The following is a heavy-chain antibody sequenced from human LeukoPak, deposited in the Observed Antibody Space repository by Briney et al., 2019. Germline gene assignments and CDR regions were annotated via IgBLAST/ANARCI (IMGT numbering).Heavy chain of an antibody. Sequence: PGGSLRLSCAASGDTFSSYAMSWVRQAPGKGLEWVSAISGSGGSTYYADSVKGRFTISRDNSKNTLYVQMNSLRAEDTAVYFCAKGPVVPVATYFFDYWGQGTLVVVSS. CDR2: ISGSGGST. CDR1: GDTFSSYA. V-gene: IGHV3-23*01. D-gene: IGHD2-2*01. CDR3: AKGPVVPVATYFFDY. J-gene: IGHJ4*02.